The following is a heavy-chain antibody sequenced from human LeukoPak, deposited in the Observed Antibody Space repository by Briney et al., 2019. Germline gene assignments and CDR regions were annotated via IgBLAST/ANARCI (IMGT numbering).Heavy chain of an antibody. J-gene: IGHJ6*03. CDR2: MYVTGST. Sequence: GGSLRLSCAASGFSVSNNYMSWVRLSPGKGLEWVSAMYVTGSTHYADSVKGRFTISRDNSKNALNLQMDSLRAEDTAWYYCAAGYWGGDWHSGHPYFFMDLRGKGTNVNVS. CDR1: GFSVSNNY. CDR3: AAGYWGGDWHSGHPYFFMDL. V-gene: IGHV3-53*01. D-gene: IGHD2-21*02.